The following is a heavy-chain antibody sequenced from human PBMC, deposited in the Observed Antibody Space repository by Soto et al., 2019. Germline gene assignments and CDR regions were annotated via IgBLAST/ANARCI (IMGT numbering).Heavy chain of an antibody. V-gene: IGHV1-18*01. CDR1: GYTFTNYG. CDR3: AIDGDRCTSTSCSPCPDPHFEL. CDR2: ISPYNCNT. J-gene: IGHJ2*01. Sequence: QVQLVQSGDEVKKPGASVKVSCKASGYTFTNYGIIWVRQAPGQGLEWMGWISPYNCNTKYPQKLQGRVTMTTATSTRTSYMELGSLRSDDTAVYFCAIDGDRCTSTSCSPCPDPHFELWGRGTLVTVSS. D-gene: IGHD2-2*01.